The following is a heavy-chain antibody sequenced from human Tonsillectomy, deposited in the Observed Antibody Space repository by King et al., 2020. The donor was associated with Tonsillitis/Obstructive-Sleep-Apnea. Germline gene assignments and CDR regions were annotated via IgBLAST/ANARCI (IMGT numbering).Heavy chain of an antibody. CDR2: INTETGNP. V-gene: IGHV7-4-1*02. D-gene: IGHD6-19*01. J-gene: IGHJ4*02. CDR1: GYSFDDYP. CDR3: VSHGTPVTGTGYFDY. Sequence: QLVQSGSELKKPGASVKVSCKASGYSFDDYPMNWVRQAPGQGLELMGWINTETGNPTYAQGFTGRFVFSWETSVRTTYLHISSLKAEDTAVYYCVSHGTPVTGTGYFDYWGQGTLVTVSS.